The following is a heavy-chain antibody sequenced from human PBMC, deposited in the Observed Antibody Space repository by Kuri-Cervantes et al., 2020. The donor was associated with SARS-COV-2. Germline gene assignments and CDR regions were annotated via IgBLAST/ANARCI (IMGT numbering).Heavy chain of an antibody. Sequence: SCKASGYTFTGYYMHWVRQAPGKGLEWVSSISSSSSYIYYADSVKGRFTISRDNAKNSLYLQMNSLRAEDTAVYYCARDFEAAAGIYYFDYWGQGTLVTVSS. D-gene: IGHD6-13*01. CDR2: ISSSSSYI. CDR3: ARDFEAAAGIYYFDY. J-gene: IGHJ4*02. CDR1: GYTFTGYY. V-gene: IGHV3-21*01.